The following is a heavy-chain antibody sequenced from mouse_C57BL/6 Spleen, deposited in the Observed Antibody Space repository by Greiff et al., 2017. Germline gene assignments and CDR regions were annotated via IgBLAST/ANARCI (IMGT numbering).Heavy chain of an antibody. CDR2: ISDGGSYT. CDR3: ARDNCGSSYWFAY. Sequence: EVKLVESGGGLVKPGGSLKLSCAASGFTFSSYAMSWVRQTPEKRLEWVATISDGGSYTYYPDNVKGRFTISRDNAKNNLYLQMSHLKSEDTAMYYCARDNCGSSYWFAYWGQGTLVTVSA. CDR1: GFTFSSYA. J-gene: IGHJ3*01. V-gene: IGHV5-4*01. D-gene: IGHD1-1*01.